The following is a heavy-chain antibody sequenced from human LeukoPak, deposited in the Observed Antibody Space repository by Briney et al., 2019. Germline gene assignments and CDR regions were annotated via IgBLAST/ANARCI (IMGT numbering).Heavy chain of an antibody. D-gene: IGHD3-10*01. Sequence: PGASVKVSCKASGYTFTSYGISWVRQAPGQGPEWMGWISAYNGNTNYAQKLQGRVTMTTDTSTSTAYMELRSLRSDDTAVYYCARRKVRGVLNYYYGMDVWGQGTTVTVSS. V-gene: IGHV1-18*01. CDR2: ISAYNGNT. J-gene: IGHJ6*02. CDR3: ARRKVRGVLNYYYGMDV. CDR1: GYTFTSYG.